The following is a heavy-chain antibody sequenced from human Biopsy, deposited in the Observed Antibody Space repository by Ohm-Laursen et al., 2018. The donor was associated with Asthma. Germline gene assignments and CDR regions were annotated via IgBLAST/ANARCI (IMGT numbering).Heavy chain of an antibody. CDR1: GGSFSSNY. D-gene: IGHD1-26*01. CDR3: ARGSSPRLSQWELLVSGGKRAHSYYGMDV. CDR2: THHSGYT. J-gene: IGHJ6*02. V-gene: IGHV4-34*01. Sequence: GTLSLTCAVYGGSFSSNYWSWIRQTPGKGLEWLGDTHHSGYTNYNPSPTSGRTLTVDTSKNQFPLRLISVTAADTAVYYCARGSSPRLSQWELLVSGGKRAHSYYGMDVWGQGTTVTVSS.